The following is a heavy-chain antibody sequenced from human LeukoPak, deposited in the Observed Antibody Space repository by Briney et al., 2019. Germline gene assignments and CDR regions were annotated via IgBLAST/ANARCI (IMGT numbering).Heavy chain of an antibody. D-gene: IGHD2-21*01. CDR2: ISSSSSYI. CDR3: ARDLVNYFDY. Sequence: SLRLSXAASGLTGSHNYVSWVRQAPGKGLEWVSSISSSSSYIYYADSVKGRFTISRDNAKNSLYLQMNSLRAEDTAVYYCARDLVNYFDYWGQGTLVTVSS. CDR1: GLTGSHNY. V-gene: IGHV3-21*01. J-gene: IGHJ4*02.